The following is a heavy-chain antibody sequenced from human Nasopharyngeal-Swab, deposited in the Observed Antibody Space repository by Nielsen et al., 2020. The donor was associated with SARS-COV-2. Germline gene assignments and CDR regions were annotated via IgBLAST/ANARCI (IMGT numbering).Heavy chain of an antibody. Sequence: GESLKISCAGPAFTFSHYAMSWVRQAPGKGLEWVSAISGSGDNPYYADSVKGRFTISRDNPKNTLYLQMNSLRAEDPAVYYCAKPHLRYYDWFFFDYWGQGTLVTVSS. CDR3: AKPHLRYYDWFFFDY. V-gene: IGHV3-23*01. CDR2: ISGSGDNP. J-gene: IGHJ4*02. D-gene: IGHD3-9*01. CDR1: AFTFSHYA.